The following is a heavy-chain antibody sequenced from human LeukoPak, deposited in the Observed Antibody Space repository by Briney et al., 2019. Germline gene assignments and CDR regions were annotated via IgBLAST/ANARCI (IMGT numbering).Heavy chain of an antibody. CDR2: IYYSGST. D-gene: IGHD4-17*01. J-gene: IGHJ4*02. V-gene: IGHV4-59*01. CDR1: GGSISSYY. Sequence: PSETLSLTCTVSGGSISSYYWSWIRQPPGKGLEWIGYIYYSGSTNYNPSLKSRVTISVDTSKNQFSLKLSSVTAADTAVYYCARDNPTGGVDYWGQGTLVTVSS. CDR3: ARDNPTGGVDY.